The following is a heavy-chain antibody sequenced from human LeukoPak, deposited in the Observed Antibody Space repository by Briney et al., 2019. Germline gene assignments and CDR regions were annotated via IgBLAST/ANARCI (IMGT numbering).Heavy chain of an antibody. D-gene: IGHD2-15*01. J-gene: IGHJ4*02. CDR2: ISSGGDNT. CDR1: GFTFSNFA. CDR3: AKDGGGVDGPFDY. V-gene: IGHV3-23*01. Sequence: GGSLRLSCAASGFTFSNFAMSWVRQPPGKGLEWLSAISSGGDNTYYADSVKGRFTISRDNSKNTLYLQMNSLRAEDTAVYYCAKDGGGVDGPFDYWGQGTLVTVSS.